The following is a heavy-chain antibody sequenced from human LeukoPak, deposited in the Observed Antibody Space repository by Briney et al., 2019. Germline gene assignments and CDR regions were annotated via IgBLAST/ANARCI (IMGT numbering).Heavy chain of an antibody. CDR2: ISSSGSYI. Sequence: GGSLRLSCAASAFTFSSYSMNWVRQAPGKGLEWVSSISSSGSYIYYADSVKGRFTVSRDNSKNTLYLQMNSLRAEDTAVYYCARYYYGSESYSFADYWGQGTLVTVSS. V-gene: IGHV3-21*04. D-gene: IGHD3-10*01. CDR1: AFTFSSYS. CDR3: ARYYYGSESYSFADY. J-gene: IGHJ4*02.